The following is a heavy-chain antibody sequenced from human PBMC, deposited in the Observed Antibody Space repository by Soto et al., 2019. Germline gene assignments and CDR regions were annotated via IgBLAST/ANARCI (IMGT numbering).Heavy chain of an antibody. CDR3: AIVGATTEIDAFDI. V-gene: IGHV3-7*01. J-gene: IGHJ3*02. D-gene: IGHD1-26*01. CDR1: GFTLSSYW. CDR2: IKQDGSEK. Sequence: PGGSLRLSCAASGFTLSSYWMSWVRQAPGKGLEWVANIKQDGSEKYYVDSVKGRFTISRDNAKNSLYLQMNSLRAEDTAVYYCAIVGATTEIDAFDIWGQGTMVTVSS.